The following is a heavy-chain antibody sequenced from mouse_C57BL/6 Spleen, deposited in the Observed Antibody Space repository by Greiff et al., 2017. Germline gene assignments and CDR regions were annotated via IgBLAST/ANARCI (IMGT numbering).Heavy chain of an antibody. D-gene: IGHD1-1*01. CDR1: GYTFTSYW. CDR3: ARSDYYGRSPYFDY. V-gene: IGHV1-69*01. Sequence: QVQLKQPGAELVMPGASVKLSCKASGYTFTSYWMHWVKQRPGQGLEWIGEIDPSDSYTNSNQKFKGKSTLTVDKSSSTAYMQLSRLTSEDSAVYYCARSDYYGRSPYFDYWGQGTTLTVSS. CDR2: IDPSDSYT. J-gene: IGHJ2*01.